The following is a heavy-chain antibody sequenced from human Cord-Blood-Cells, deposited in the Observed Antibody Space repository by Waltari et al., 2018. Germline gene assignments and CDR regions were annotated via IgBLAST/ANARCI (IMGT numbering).Heavy chain of an antibody. CDR2: ISGSGGSK. CDR3: AKEGGLGTMIVVANDAFDI. Sequence: EVQLLESGGGLVQPGGSLRLSGAASGFTFSSSAMTWVRQAPGMGLDWDSAISGSGGSKYYADSVKGRLTISRDNSKNTLYLQMNSLRAEDTAVYYCAKEGGLGTMIVVANDAFDIWGQGTMVTVSS. V-gene: IGHV3-23*01. J-gene: IGHJ3*02. CDR1: GFTFSSSA. D-gene: IGHD3-22*01.